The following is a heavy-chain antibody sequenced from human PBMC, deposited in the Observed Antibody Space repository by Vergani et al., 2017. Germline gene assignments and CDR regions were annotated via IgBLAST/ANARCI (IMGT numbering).Heavy chain of an antibody. V-gene: IGHV1-69*01. J-gene: IGHJ4*02. CDR2: IIPIFGTA. CDR3: ARGRYYDSSGYYYAGDY. CDR1: GGTFSSYA. D-gene: IGHD3-22*01. Sequence: QVQLVQSGAEVKKPGSSVKVSCKASGGTFSSYAISWVRQAPGQGLEWMGGIIPIFGTANYAQKFQGRVTITADESTSTAYMELSSLRSEDTAVSYCARGRYYDSSGYYYAGDYWGQGTLVTVSS.